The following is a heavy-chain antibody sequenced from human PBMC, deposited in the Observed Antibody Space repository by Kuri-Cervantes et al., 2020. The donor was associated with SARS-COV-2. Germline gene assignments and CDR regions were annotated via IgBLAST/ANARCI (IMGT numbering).Heavy chain of an antibody. CDR3: ARAGVKNIVATITSYYYYYGMDV. Sequence: GESLKISCAASGFTVSSNYMSWVRQAPGKGLEWVSVIYSGGSTYYADSVKGRFTISRDNSKNTPYLQMNSLRAEDTAVYYCARAGVKNIVATITSYYYYYGMDVWGQGTTVTVSS. CDR2: IYSGGST. J-gene: IGHJ6*02. V-gene: IGHV3-53*01. CDR1: GFTVSSNY. D-gene: IGHD5-12*01.